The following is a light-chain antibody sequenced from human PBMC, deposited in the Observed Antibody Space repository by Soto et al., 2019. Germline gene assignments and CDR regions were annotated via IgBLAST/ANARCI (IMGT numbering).Light chain of an antibody. Sequence: IQMTQSPSSLSASAGDRVTITCRASQNIARYLYWFQQKPGKAPNLLIYVASNLQSGVPSRFSGSGSGTDFTLTINNLQPEDFATYYCQQTYSIPRTLGQGTKVDIK. V-gene: IGKV1-39*01. CDR3: QQTYSIPRT. J-gene: IGKJ2*01. CDR2: VAS. CDR1: QNIARY.